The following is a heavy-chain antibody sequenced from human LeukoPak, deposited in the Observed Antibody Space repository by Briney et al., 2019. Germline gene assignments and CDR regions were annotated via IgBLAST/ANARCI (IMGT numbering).Heavy chain of an antibody. CDR3: ARNNGMDV. CDR2: VNRDGSET. J-gene: IGHJ6*02. Sequence: GGSLRLSCAASGFALSSHWMTWVRQVPGRGPEWVANVNRDGSETYYLDSVKGRFTISKDNAKNSLYLRMNSLRAEDTALYHCARNNGMDVWGQGTTVIVSS. CDR1: GFALSSHW. V-gene: IGHV3-7*03.